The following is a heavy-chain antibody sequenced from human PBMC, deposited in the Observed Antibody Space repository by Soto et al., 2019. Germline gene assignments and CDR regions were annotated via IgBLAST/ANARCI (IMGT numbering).Heavy chain of an antibody. J-gene: IGHJ6*02. CDR2: IWYDGSNK. D-gene: IGHD1-20*01. Sequence: GGFLRLCCAASGGSFSDYGRHWVRQAPGKGLEWVALIWYDGSNKYYEDSVKGRFTISRDNSKNTLFLQMNSLRVEDTAVYYCARGSHTWNSREFYFYYDLDVSGQATTLSVYS. CDR3: ARGSHTWNSREFYFYYDLDV. V-gene: IGHV3-33*01. CDR1: GGSFSDYG.